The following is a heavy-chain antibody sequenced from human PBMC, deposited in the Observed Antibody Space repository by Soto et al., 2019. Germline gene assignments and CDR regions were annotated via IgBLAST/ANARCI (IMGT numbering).Heavy chain of an antibody. D-gene: IGHD3-22*01. CDR3: ARLSLPNYYDTSGFFKDNWFDP. V-gene: IGHV1-69*01. J-gene: IGHJ5*02. Sequence: QVQLVQSGAEVKKPGSSMKVSCKASGGTFNSYDINWVRQAPGQGLEWMGGIIPIVETPKYAQKFQGRVTITADESTNTVYMELISLRSEDTAMYYFARLSLPNYYDTSGFFKDNWFDPWGQGTLVPVSS. CDR2: IIPIVETP. CDR1: GGTFNSYD.